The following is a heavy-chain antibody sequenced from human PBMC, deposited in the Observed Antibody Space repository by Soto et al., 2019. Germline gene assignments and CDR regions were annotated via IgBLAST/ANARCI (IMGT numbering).Heavy chain of an antibody. CDR1: GFTFDDYG. J-gene: IGHJ4*02. Sequence: GGSLRLSCAASGFTFDDYGMSWVRQAPGKGLEWVSSISSNGSYIYYADSVKGRFTISRDNAKNSLYLQMNSLRAEDTAVYYCASRSMKRASTVTHPHHWGQGTLVTVSS. CDR3: ASRSMKRASTVTHPHH. V-gene: IGHV3-21*01. D-gene: IGHD4-17*01. CDR2: ISSNGSYI.